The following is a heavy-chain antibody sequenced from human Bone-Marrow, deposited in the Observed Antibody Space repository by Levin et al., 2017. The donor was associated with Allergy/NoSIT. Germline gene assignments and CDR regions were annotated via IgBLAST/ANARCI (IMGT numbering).Heavy chain of an antibody. D-gene: IGHD5-18*01. V-gene: IGHV3-48*01. CDR1: GFTFSSNS. Sequence: GGSLRLSCAVSGFTFSSNSMNWVRQAPGKGLEWIAYINTAGVTHYADSVEGRFTISRDTAKSSVFLQMNGLRAEDTALYYCARDPAYTYGLDFWGQGTLVTVSS. J-gene: IGHJ4*02. CDR3: ARDPAYTYGLDF. CDR2: INTAGVT.